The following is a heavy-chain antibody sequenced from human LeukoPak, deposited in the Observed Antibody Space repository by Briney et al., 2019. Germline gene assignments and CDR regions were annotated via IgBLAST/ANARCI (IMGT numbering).Heavy chain of an antibody. D-gene: IGHD4-17*01. CDR2: TSDDGSAK. V-gene: IGHV3-30-3*01. J-gene: IGHJ4*02. CDR3: ARAPGGFHGDYSPIGY. CDR1: GFTFSSYA. Sequence: GRSLRLSCAASGFTFSSYAMHWVRQAPGKGLQWLALTSDDGSAKYYADSVKGRFTISRDNSQNTLYLQMNSLRAEETAMYYCARAPGGFHGDYSPIGYWGQGALVTVSS.